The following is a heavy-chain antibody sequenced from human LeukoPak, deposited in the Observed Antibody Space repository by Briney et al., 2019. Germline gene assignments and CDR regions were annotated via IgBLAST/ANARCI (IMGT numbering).Heavy chain of an antibody. J-gene: IGHJ4*02. Sequence: ASVKVSCKVSGYTLTELSMHWVRQAPGKGLEWMGGFDPEDGETIYAQKFQGRVTMTRDTSTSTVYMELSSLRSEDTAVYYCARDRTAMVTSDYWGQGTLVTVSS. CDR3: ARDRTAMVTSDY. V-gene: IGHV1-24*01. CDR1: GYTLTELS. CDR2: FDPEDGET. D-gene: IGHD5-18*01.